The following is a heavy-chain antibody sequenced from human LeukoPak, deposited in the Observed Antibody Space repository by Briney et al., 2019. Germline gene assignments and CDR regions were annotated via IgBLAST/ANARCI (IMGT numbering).Heavy chain of an antibody. D-gene: IGHD3-22*01. V-gene: IGHV3-53*01. J-gene: IGHJ4*02. CDR1: GFSVSSIY. Sequence: PGGSLRLSCAASGFSVSSIYMNWVRQAPGKGLEWVSVIYSDGTTYYADSVKGRFTISRDDSKNTLYLHMNSLRAEDTAVYYCAKAADGYYDSSGYSYFDYWGQGTLVTVSS. CDR3: AKAADGYYDSSGYSYFDY. CDR2: IYSDGTT.